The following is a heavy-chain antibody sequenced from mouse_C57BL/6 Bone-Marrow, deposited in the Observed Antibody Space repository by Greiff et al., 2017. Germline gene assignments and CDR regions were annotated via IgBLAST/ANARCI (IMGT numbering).Heavy chain of an antibody. CDR2: IAPSDSYT. V-gene: IGHV1-69*01. Sequence: QVQLKQPGAELVMPGASVKLSCKASGYTFTSYWMHWVKQRPGQGLEWIGEIAPSDSYTNYNQKFKGKSTLTVDKSSSTAYMQLSSLTSEDSAVYYCARSYYYGSRGYFDVWGTGTTVTVSS. D-gene: IGHD1-1*01. CDR1: GYTFTSYW. CDR3: ARSYYYGSRGYFDV. J-gene: IGHJ1*03.